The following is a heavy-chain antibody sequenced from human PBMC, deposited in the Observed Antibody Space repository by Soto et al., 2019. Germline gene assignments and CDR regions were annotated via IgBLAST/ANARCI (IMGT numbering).Heavy chain of an antibody. CDR1: GGSISSSSYY. CDR3: ARVRSSGDSLGY. D-gene: IGHD3-22*01. J-gene: IGHJ4*02. V-gene: IGHV4-39*07. Sequence: SETLSLTCTVSGGSISSSSYYWGWIRQPPGKGLEWIGSIYYSGSTYYNPSLKSRVTISVDTSKNQFSLKLSSVNAADTAVYYCARVRSSGDSLGYWGQGTLVTVSS. CDR2: IYYSGST.